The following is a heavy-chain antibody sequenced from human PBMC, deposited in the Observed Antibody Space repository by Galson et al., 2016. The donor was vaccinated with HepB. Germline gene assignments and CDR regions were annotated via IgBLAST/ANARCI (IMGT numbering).Heavy chain of an antibody. CDR2: IYWDNDK. V-gene: IGHV2-5*02. J-gene: IGHJ5*01. CDR3: ARQLAPFTSAWFDY. Sequence: PALVKPTQTLTLTCTFSGFSLSTDEVAVGWLRQPPGKALEWLTLIYWDNDKRYSPSLSSRLTITKDTSRNQVVLRMTNAEPADTATYYCARQLAPFTSAWFDYWGQGTLVTVSS. CDR1: GFSLSTDEVA. D-gene: IGHD2-2*01.